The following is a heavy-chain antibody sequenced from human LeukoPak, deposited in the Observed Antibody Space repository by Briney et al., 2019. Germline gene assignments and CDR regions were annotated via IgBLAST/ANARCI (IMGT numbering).Heavy chain of an antibody. V-gene: IGHV1-2*02. CDR3: AATSGYPNTFDY. CDR1: GYTFTGYY. Sequence: ASVKVSCKASGYTFTGYYMHWVRQAPGQGLEWMGWINPNSGGTIYAQKFQGRVTMTEDTSTDTAYMELSSLRSEDTAVYYCAATSGYPNTFDYWGQGTLVTVSS. D-gene: IGHD3-22*01. J-gene: IGHJ4*02. CDR2: INPNSGGT.